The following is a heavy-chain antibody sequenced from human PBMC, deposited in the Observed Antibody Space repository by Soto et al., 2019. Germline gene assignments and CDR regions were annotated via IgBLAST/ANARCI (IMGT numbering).Heavy chain of an antibody. Sequence: QVQLVESGGGLVKPGGSLRLSCAASGFTFSDYYMSWIRQAPGKGLEWVSYISSSGSTIYYADSVKGRFTISRDNAKNSLYLKMKSLRAEDTAVYYCARNSYYYDSSGYYRPDYWGQGTLVTVSS. CDR3: ARNSYYYDSSGYYRPDY. D-gene: IGHD3-22*01. CDR1: GFTFSDYY. J-gene: IGHJ4*02. V-gene: IGHV3-11*01. CDR2: ISSSGSTI.